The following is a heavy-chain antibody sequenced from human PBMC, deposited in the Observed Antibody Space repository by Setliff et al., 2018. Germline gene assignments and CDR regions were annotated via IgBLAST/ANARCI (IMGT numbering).Heavy chain of an antibody. CDR2: IIGSGGST. CDR1: GFTFNNYA. V-gene: IGHV3-23*01. D-gene: IGHD3-22*01. Sequence: GGSLRLSCAASGFTFNNYAMNWVRQAPGKGLELVSTIIGSGGSTYYADSVRGRFSISRDNSKNTLYLQMNRLRAEDTAVYYCARLALTGYDSSGYYYALDYYYYMDVWGKGTTVTVSS. J-gene: IGHJ6*03. CDR3: ARLALTGYDSSGYYYALDYYYYMDV.